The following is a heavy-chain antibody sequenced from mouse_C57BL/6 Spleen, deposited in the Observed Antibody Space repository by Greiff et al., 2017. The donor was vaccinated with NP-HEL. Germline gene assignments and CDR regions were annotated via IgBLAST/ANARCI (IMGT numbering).Heavy chain of an antibody. D-gene: IGHD1-1*01. J-gene: IGHJ1*03. CDR2: IDPSDSYT. V-gene: IGHV1-69*01. CDR1: GYTFTSYW. CDR3: ARLTTVVATDWDFDV. Sequence: QVQLQQPGAELVMPGASVKLSCKASGYTFTSYWMHWVKQRPGQGLEWIGEIDPSDSYTNYNQKFKGKSTLTVDKSSSTAYMQLSSLTSEDSAVYYCARLTTVVATDWDFDVWGTGTTVTVSS.